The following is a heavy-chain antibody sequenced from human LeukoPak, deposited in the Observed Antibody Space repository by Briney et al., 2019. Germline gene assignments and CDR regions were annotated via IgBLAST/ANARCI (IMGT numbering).Heavy chain of an antibody. CDR1: GGSISSGAYY. D-gene: IGHD3-22*01. CDR2: IHYSGST. Sequence: PSQTLSLTCTVSGGSISSGAYYWSWIRQLPGKGLEWIGYIHYSGSTYYNPSLKSRVSISVDTSKNQFSLKLSSVTAADTAVYYCARDSGYDSSGFYYRGFDPWGQGTLVTVSS. CDR3: ARDSGYDSSGFYYRGFDP. V-gene: IGHV4-31*03. J-gene: IGHJ5*02.